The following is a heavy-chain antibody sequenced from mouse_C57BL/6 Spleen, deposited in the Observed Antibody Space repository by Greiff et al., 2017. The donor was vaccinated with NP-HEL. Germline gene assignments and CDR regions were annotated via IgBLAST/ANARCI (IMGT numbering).Heavy chain of an antibody. CDR3: AREDGSTPMDY. D-gene: IGHD1-1*01. CDR1: GYAFSSYW. V-gene: IGHV1-80*01. CDR2: IYPGDGDT. Sequence: QVQLKQSGAELVKPGASVKISCKASGYAFSSYWMNWVKQRPGKGLEWIGQIYPGDGDTNYNGKFKGKATLTADKSSSTAYMQLSSLTSEDSAVYFCAREDGSTPMDYWGQGTSVTVSS. J-gene: IGHJ4*01.